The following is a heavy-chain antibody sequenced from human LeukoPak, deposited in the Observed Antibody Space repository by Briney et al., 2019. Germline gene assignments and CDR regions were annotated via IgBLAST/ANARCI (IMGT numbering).Heavy chain of an antibody. CDR2: INPTSGGT. D-gene: IGHD4-23*01. Sequence: ASVKVSCKASGYSFTDYYMHWVRQAPGQGLQWMGCINPTSGGTHYAQNFQGRVTVTRDTSISTAYMELNRLTFGDTAVYYCARDNSMHERGWWFDPWGHGTLVTVSS. J-gene: IGHJ5*02. CDR1: GYSFTDYY. V-gene: IGHV1-2*02. CDR3: ARDNSMHERGWWFDP.